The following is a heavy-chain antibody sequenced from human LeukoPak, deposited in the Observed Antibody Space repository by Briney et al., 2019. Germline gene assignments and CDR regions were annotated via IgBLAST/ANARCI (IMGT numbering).Heavy chain of an antibody. Sequence: PSETLSLTCAVSGGSISSSTYYWGWIRQPPGRGLGWIGSLYYSGSTYYNASLKSRVTISVDTSKNQFSLELSSVTAADTALYYCARRSDSGSDDGEDYFDHWGQGTLVTVSS. CDR2: LYYSGST. CDR3: ARRSDSGSDDGEDYFDH. J-gene: IGHJ4*02. V-gene: IGHV4-39*01. CDR1: GGSISSSTYY. D-gene: IGHD1-26*01.